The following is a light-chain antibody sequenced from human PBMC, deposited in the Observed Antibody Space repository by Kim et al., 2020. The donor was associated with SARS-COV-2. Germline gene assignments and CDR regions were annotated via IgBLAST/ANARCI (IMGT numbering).Light chain of an antibody. J-gene: IGKJ2*01. CDR1: QSVADN. CDR3: QQYKSGPT. V-gene: IGKV3-15*01. CDR2: DAS. Sequence: EIVMTQSPVTLSVSPGERATLSCRASQSVADNLAWYQHTSGQAPRVLIYDASTRATDIPARFSGSGSGTEFTLTISSLQSEDFAIYYCQQYKSGPTFGQGTKLEI.